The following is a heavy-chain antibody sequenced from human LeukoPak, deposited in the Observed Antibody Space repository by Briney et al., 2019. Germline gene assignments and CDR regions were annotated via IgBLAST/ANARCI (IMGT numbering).Heavy chain of an antibody. V-gene: IGHV3-23*01. Sequence: PGGSLRLSCAASGFTFSSYAMSWVRQAPGKGLEWVSAIRGSGGSTYYADSVKGRFTISRDNSKNTLYLQMNSLRAEDTAVYYCASHGPGIAAHPTDAFDIWGQGTMVTVSS. CDR1: GFTFSSYA. CDR2: IRGSGGST. D-gene: IGHD6-13*01. J-gene: IGHJ3*02. CDR3: ASHGPGIAAHPTDAFDI.